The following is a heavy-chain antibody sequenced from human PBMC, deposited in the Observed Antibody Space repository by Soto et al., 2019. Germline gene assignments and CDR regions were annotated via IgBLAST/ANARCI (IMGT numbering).Heavy chain of an antibody. V-gene: IGHV1-69*19. CDR2: IIPIFGTA. CDR1: GGYFSRHA. CDR3: ARRWGDDSTDYYYAY. Sequence: QVLLVQSGAEVRKPGSSVTVSCKASGGYFSRHAISCVRQTPGQRLEWVGVIIPIFGTANHSQTFQGRVTSLADLSTSIVYIELCSLRSEDTAMYYFARRWGDDSTDYYYAYWGQGTL. J-gene: IGHJ4*02. D-gene: IGHD3-22*01.